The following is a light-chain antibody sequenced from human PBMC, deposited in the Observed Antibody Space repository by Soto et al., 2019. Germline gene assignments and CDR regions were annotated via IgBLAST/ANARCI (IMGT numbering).Light chain of an antibody. V-gene: IGKV3-15*01. CDR1: QSVSSN. Sequence: EIVMTQSPATLSVSPGERATLSCRASQSVSSNLAWYQQKPGQAPRLLLYGASTRATGIPGRFSGSGSGTEFTLTVNSLQSEDFAVYYCQQHNYWPSFGQGTKLEIK. CDR2: GAS. CDR3: QQHNYWPS. J-gene: IGKJ2*01.